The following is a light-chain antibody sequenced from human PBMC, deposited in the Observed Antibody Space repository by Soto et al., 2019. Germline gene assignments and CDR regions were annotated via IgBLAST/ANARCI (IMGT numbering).Light chain of an antibody. CDR2: AAS. J-gene: IGKJ3*01. CDR3: QQSYRTPFT. Sequence: DIQMTQSPSSLSASVGDRVTITCRASQSITSSLNWYQQKPGKAPNLLIYAASSLQSGVPSRFSGSGSGTDFTLTISSLQPEDFATYYCQQSYRTPFTFGPGTKVDI. V-gene: IGKV1-39*01. CDR1: QSITSS.